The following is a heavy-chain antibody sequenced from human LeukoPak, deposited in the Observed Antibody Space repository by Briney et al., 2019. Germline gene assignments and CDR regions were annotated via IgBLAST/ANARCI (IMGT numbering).Heavy chain of an antibody. CDR2: ISYDGSRK. Sequence: PGGSLRLSCAASGFNFSTYAMHWVRQAPGKGLEWVALISYDGSRKHFADSVKGRFTISRDNSKNTLYLQMNSLRAEDTAVYYCAKDLGWDCSGGSCYSEYYFDYWGQGTLVTVSS. D-gene: IGHD2-15*01. CDR1: GFNFSTYA. CDR3: AKDLGWDCSGGSCYSEYYFDY. V-gene: IGHV3-30*04. J-gene: IGHJ4*02.